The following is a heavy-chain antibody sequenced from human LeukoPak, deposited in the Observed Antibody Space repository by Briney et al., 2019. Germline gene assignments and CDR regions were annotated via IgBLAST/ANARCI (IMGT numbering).Heavy chain of an antibody. CDR1: GYTFTSYY. D-gene: IGHD3-3*01. J-gene: IGHJ4*02. CDR2: INPSGGST. CDR3: ARDRDYDFWSGYTFDY. Sequence: EASVKVSCKASGYTFTSYYMHWVRQAPGQGLEWMGIINPSGGSTSYAQKFQGRVTMTRDTSTSTVYMELSSLRSEDTAVYYCARDRDYDFWSGYTFDYWGQGTLVTVSS. V-gene: IGHV1-46*01.